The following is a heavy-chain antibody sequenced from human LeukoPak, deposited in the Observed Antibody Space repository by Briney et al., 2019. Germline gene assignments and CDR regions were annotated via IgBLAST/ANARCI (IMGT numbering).Heavy chain of an antibody. Sequence: KPSETLSLTCTVSGGSISSYYWSWIRQPPGKGLEWIRYIYYSGSTNYNPSLKSRVTISVDTSKNQFSLKLSSVTAADTAVYYCARVVFGSGWYQEGEFDPWGQGTLVTVSS. CDR3: ARVVFGSGWYQEGEFDP. J-gene: IGHJ5*02. V-gene: IGHV4-59*01. CDR1: GGSISSYY. D-gene: IGHD6-19*01. CDR2: IYYSGST.